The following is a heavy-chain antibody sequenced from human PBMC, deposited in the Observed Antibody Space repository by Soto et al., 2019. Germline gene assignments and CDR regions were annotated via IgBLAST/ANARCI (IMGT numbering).Heavy chain of an antibody. CDR1: GFTFSSYA. J-gene: IGHJ4*02. Sequence: GGSLRLSCAASGFTFSSYAMSWVRQAPGKGLEWVSAISGSGGSTYYADSVKGRFTISRDNSKNTLYLQMNSLRAEDTAVYYCAKLNKHYDILTGYPDYWGQGTLVTVSS. V-gene: IGHV3-23*01. CDR2: ISGSGGST. D-gene: IGHD3-9*01. CDR3: AKLNKHYDILTGYPDY.